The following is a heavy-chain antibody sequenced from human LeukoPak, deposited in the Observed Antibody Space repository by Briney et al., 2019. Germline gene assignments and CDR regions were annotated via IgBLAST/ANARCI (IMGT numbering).Heavy chain of an antibody. J-gene: IGHJ5*02. CDR2: ISGSGGST. Sequence: EXXSAISGSGGSTYYADSVKGRFTVSRDNSKNTLYLQMNSLRAEDTAVYYCAKGPGTTVLDPWGQGTLVTVSS. D-gene: IGHD1-7*01. V-gene: IGHV3-23*01. CDR3: AKGPGTTVLDP.